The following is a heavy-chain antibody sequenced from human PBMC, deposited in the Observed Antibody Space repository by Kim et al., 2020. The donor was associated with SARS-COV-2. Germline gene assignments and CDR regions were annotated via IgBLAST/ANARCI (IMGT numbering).Heavy chain of an antibody. CDR1: GGSISSSSYY. CDR3: ARRGLWSGYSYYYYYYGMDV. V-gene: IGHV4-39*01. J-gene: IGHJ6*02. D-gene: IGHD3-3*01. Sequence: SETLSLTCTVSGGSISSSSYYWGWIRQPPGKGLEWIGSIYYSGSTYYNPSLKSRVTISVDTSKNQFSLKLSSVTAADTAVYYCARRGLWSGYSYYYYYYGMDVWGQGTTVTVSS. CDR2: IYYSGST.